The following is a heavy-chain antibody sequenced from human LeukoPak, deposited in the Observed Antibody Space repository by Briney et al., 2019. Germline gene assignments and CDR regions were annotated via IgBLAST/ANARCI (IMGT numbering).Heavy chain of an antibody. Sequence: SETLSLTCIVSGDSISSYYWSWIRQPPGKGLEWIGYIYYSGSTNYNPSLKSRVTISVDTSKNQFSLKLSSVTAADTAVYYCAREASGILTGYFDYWGQGSLVTVSS. J-gene: IGHJ4*02. CDR2: IYYSGST. CDR3: AREASGILTGYFDY. D-gene: IGHD3-9*01. CDR1: GDSISSYY. V-gene: IGHV4-59*01.